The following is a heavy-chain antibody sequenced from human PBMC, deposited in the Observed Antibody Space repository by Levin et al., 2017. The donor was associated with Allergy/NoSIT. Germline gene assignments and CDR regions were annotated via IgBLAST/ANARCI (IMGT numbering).Heavy chain of an antibody. J-gene: IGHJ4*02. V-gene: IGHV3-64D*06. D-gene: IGHD5-18*01. CDR3: VKSERGYSF. CDR1: GFTFSSYA. Sequence: GESLKISCSASGFTFSSYAMHWVRQAPGKGLEYVSAISSNGGSTYYADSVKGRFTISRDNSKNTLYLQMSSLRAEDTAVYYCVKSERGYSFWGQGTLVTVSS. CDR2: ISSNGGST.